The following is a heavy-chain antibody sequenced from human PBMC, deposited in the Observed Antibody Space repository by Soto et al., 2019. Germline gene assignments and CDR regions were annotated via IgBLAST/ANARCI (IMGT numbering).Heavy chain of an antibody. Sequence: QVQLQQWGAGLLKPSETLSLTCAVYGGSFSGYYWSWIRQPPGKGLEWIGEINHSGSTNYNPSLTSRVTISVDTSKNQFSLKLSSVTAADTAVYYCARAQFTGSYPYWGQGTLVTVSS. J-gene: IGHJ4*02. V-gene: IGHV4-34*01. CDR3: ARAQFTGSYPY. CDR1: GGSFSGYY. CDR2: INHSGST. D-gene: IGHD3-10*01.